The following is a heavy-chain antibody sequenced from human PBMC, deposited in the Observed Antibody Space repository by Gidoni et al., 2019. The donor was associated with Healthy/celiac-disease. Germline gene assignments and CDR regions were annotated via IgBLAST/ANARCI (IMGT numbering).Heavy chain of an antibody. CDR3: ASHRRGYNWFDP. Sequence: EVQLLESGGGLVEPGGSLRLSCAASGVTFSSYARSWVRQAPGKGLEWVSAISGSVGSTYYADSVNGRLTISRDNSKNTLYLQMNSLRAEDTAVYYCASHRRGYNWFDPWGQGTLVTVSS. J-gene: IGHJ5*02. D-gene: IGHD3-10*01. V-gene: IGHV3-23*01. CDR1: GVTFSSYA. CDR2: ISGSVGST.